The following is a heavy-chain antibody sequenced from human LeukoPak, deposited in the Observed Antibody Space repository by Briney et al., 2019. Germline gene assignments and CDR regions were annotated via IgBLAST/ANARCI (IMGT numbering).Heavy chain of an antibody. CDR1: GYTFTSYA. J-gene: IGHJ4*02. D-gene: IGHD6-19*01. CDR3: ARDSAVAGQDY. V-gene: IGHV1-3*01. CDR2: INAGNGNT. Sequence: GASVKASCKASGYTFTSYAMHWVRQAPGQRLEWMGWINAGNGNTKYSQKFQGRVTITRDTSASTAYMELSSLRSEDTAVYYCARDSAVAGQDYWGQGTLVTVSS.